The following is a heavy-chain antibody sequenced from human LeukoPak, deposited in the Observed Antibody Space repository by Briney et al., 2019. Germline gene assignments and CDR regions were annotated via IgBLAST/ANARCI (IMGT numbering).Heavy chain of an antibody. Sequence: SETLSLTCVVSGGSISRGSYYWNWIRQPAGKGLEWMGRIYNSGSTNYNPSLKSRVTISVDTSRNQLSLQLTSVTAADTAVYYCARGGYSYYHGNFYYYNYMDVWGKGTTVTVSS. V-gene: IGHV4-61*02. D-gene: IGHD4-11*01. CDR3: ARGGYSYYHGNFYYYNYMDV. CDR2: IYNSGST. CDR1: GGSISRGSYY. J-gene: IGHJ6*03.